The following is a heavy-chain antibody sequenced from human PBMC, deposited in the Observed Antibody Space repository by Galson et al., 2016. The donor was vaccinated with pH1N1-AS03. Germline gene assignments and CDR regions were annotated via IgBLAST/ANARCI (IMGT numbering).Heavy chain of an antibody. Sequence: SLRLSCAASGFTISNFGMLWVRQAPGQGLEWVAIISFDGTNKYYADSAKGRFSISRDNSKNTLFLQMSALRAEDTAVYYCASDFNYDFWSGYSFYWGQGALVTVSS. D-gene: IGHD3/OR15-3a*01. CDR3: ASDFNYDFWSGYSFY. CDR1: GFTISNFG. J-gene: IGHJ4*02. CDR2: ISFDGTNK. V-gene: IGHV3-30*03.